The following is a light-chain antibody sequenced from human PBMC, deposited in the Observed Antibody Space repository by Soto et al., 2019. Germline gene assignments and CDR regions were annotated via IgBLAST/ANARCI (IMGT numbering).Light chain of an antibody. V-gene: IGKV3-20*01. CDR3: QQYGSSPRT. J-gene: IGKJ5*01. Sequence: EIVMTQSPVTLSVSPLEIATLSFMTSQSVNSYLAWYQQKPGQAPRLLIYGASTRATGIPARFSGSGSGTDFTLTISRLEPEDFAVYYCQQYGSSPRTFGQGTRLEIK. CDR1: QSVNSY. CDR2: GAS.